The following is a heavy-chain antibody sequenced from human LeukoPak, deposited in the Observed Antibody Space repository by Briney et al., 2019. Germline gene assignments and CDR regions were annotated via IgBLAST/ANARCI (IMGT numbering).Heavy chain of an antibody. CDR3: ARDLDYGGRSKFHR. V-gene: IGHV3-74*03. CDR1: GFTFSIYW. Sequence: GGSLRLACAASGFTFSIYWMHWVRQVPGKGLVWVSRIKSDGSSIMYADSVRGRFTISRDNAMNTLYLQMNSLRAEDTAVYYCARDLDYGGRSKFHRLGQGTLVTVSS. J-gene: IGHJ5*02. D-gene: IGHD4-23*01. CDR2: IKSDGSSI.